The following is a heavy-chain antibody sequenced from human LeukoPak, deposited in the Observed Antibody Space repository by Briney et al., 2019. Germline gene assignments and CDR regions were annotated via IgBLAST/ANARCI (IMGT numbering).Heavy chain of an antibody. V-gene: IGHV1-2*02. Sequence: ASVKVSCKASGYTFTGYYMHWVRQAPGQGLEWMGWINPNSGGTDCAQKFQGRVTMTRDTSISTAYMELSRLRSDDTAVYYCARHRLNWGYFDYWGQGTLVTVSS. CDR3: ARHRLNWGYFDY. D-gene: IGHD7-27*01. J-gene: IGHJ4*02. CDR1: GYTFTGYY. CDR2: INPNSGGT.